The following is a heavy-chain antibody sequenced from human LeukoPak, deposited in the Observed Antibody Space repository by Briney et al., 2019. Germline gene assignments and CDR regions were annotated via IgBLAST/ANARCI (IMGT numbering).Heavy chain of an antibody. CDR3: ARAPQNCGGDCYYIY. V-gene: IGHV1-18*01. Sequence: ASVKVSCKASGYTFTSYGISWVRQAPGQGLEWMGWISAYNGNTNYAQNLQGRVTMTTDTSTSTAFMELRSLRSDDTAVYYCARAPQNCGGDCYYIYWGQGTLVTVSS. CDR1: GYTFTSYG. CDR2: ISAYNGNT. D-gene: IGHD2-21*02. J-gene: IGHJ4*02.